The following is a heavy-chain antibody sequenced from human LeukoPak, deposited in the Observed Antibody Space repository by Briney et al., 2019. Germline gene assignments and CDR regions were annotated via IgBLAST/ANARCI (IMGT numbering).Heavy chain of an antibody. J-gene: IGHJ4*02. CDR3: ARDSPAGTTWRSEPTFDY. CDR1: GFTFSDYY. D-gene: IGHD3-10*01. CDR2: IKEEGRTT. V-gene: IGHV3-7*04. Sequence: GGSLRLSCAASGFTFSDYYMSWIRQAPGKGLEWVADIKEEGRTTYYVDSVKGRFTISRDNAKNTLYLQMNSLRAEDTAVYYCARDSPAGTTWRSEPTFDYWGQGTLVTVTS.